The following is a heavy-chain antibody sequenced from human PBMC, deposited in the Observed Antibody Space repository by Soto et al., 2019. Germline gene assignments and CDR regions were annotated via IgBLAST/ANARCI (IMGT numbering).Heavy chain of an antibody. D-gene: IGHD1-26*01. CDR3: ARRGSGSYYDY. Sequence: EVQLLESGGGLVQPGGSLRLSCAASGFTFSTYARRWVRQAPGKGLEWVSAISGRGDSTYYAGSVKGRFTISRDNSKNTRYLQMNSLRAEATAVYYCARRGSGSYYDYWGQGTLVTVSS. CDR1: GFTFSTYA. CDR2: ISGRGDST. V-gene: IGHV3-23*01. J-gene: IGHJ4*02.